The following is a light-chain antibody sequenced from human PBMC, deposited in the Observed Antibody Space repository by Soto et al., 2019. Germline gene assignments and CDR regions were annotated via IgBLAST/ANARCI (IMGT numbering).Light chain of an antibody. Sequence: DIQMTQSPSTLSASVGDRVTITCRASQSIGRFLAWYQHQPGKAPKLLIYDASTLESGVPSRFSGTGSGTEFTCSNASQQPEDVNTYYRQQCYLAGTFRQGTQLEIK. CDR3: QQCYLAGT. CDR2: DAS. J-gene: IGKJ5*01. CDR1: QSIGRF. V-gene: IGKV1-5*01.